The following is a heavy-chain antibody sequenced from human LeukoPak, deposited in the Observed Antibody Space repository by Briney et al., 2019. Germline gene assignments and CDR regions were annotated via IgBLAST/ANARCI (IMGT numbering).Heavy chain of an antibody. CDR3: TTLGDWGYYYYYYGMDV. D-gene: IGHD3-16*01. V-gene: IGHV3-15*01. Sequence: GGSLRLSCAASGFTFSNAWMSWVRQAPGKGLEWVGRIKSKTDGGTTDYAAPVKGRFTISRDDSKNTLCLQMNSLKTEDTAVYYCTTLGDWGYYYYYYGMDVWGQGTTVTVS. CDR1: GFTFSNAW. J-gene: IGHJ6*02. CDR2: IKSKTDGGTT.